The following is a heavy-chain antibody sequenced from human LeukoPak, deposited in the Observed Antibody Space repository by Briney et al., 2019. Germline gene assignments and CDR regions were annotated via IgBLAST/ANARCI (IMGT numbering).Heavy chain of an antibody. CDR3: ATIKRGSIYGYFDF. CDR1: GVSISSHY. Sequence: SETLSLTCTVSGVSISSHYWSWIRQPPGKGLEWIGYMFDTESTKDNPSLKSRITLSADTSKNQFSLRLSSVTAADTAVYYCATIKRGSIYGYFDFRGQGILVTVSS. V-gene: IGHV4-59*11. J-gene: IGHJ4*02. D-gene: IGHD5-18*01. CDR2: MFDTEST.